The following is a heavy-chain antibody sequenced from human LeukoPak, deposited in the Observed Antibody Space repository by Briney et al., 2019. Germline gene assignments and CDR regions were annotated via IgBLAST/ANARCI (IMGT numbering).Heavy chain of an antibody. CDR1: GFTFSSYW. D-gene: IGHD3-16*02. V-gene: IGHV3-7*01. CDR2: IKQDGSEK. CDR3: AREPSSSLYDYVWGSYRYLYYFDY. J-gene: IGHJ4*02. Sequence: AGSLRLSCAASGFTFSSYWMSWVRQPPGKGLEWVANIKQDGSEKYYVDHGKSRFTISTDNAKNSLYLQTNSLRAEDTAVYYCAREPSSSLYDYVWGSYRYLYYFDYWGQGTLVTVSS.